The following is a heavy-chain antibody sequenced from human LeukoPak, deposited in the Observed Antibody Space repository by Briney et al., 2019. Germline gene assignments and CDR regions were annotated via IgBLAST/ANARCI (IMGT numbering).Heavy chain of an antibody. V-gene: IGHV1-46*01. Sequence: ASVKASCKASGYTFTGYYMHWVRQAPGQGLEWMGIINPSGGSTSYAQKFQGRVTMTRDTSTSTVYMELSSLRSEDTAVYYCARDATTGTTYYYYYMDVWGKGTTVTISS. D-gene: IGHD1-1*01. CDR2: INPSGGST. J-gene: IGHJ6*03. CDR3: ARDATTGTTYYYYYMDV. CDR1: GYTFTGYY.